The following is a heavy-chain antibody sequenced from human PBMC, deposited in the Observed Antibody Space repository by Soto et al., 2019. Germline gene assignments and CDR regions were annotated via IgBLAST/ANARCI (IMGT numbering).Heavy chain of an antibody. D-gene: IGHD1-1*01. J-gene: IGHJ3*02. CDR3: ARGTWSDGSAFDI. CDR2: INHSGST. CDR1: GGYFRGYY. V-gene: IGHV4-34*01. Sequence: SEILCLTCAVYGGYFRGYYWSWIRQPPGKGLEWIGEINHSGSTNYNPSLKSRVTISVDTSKNQFSLKLSSLRSEDTAVYSCARGTWSDGSAFDIWGQGTMVTVSS.